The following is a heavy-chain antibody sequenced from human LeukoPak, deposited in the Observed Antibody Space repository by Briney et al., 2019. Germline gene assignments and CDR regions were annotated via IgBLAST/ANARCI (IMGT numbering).Heavy chain of an antibody. Sequence: PGGSLRLSCTAAGFSLSMYWMSWVRLAPGKGLEWVANIRSDGVEKYYVDSVRGRFTISTDTAKNTLYLQMNSLRADDTAVYYCAREFTGYGSTDYWGQGTLVTVSS. V-gene: IGHV3-7*03. CDR3: AREFTGYGSTDY. J-gene: IGHJ4*02. CDR1: GFSLSMYW. D-gene: IGHD5-12*01. CDR2: IRSDGVEK.